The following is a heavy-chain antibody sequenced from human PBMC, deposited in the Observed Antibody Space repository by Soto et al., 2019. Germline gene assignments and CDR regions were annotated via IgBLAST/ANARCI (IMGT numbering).Heavy chain of an antibody. CDR1: GGSLISISYY. Sequence: QMQLQESGPGLVKPSETLSLTCTVSGGSLISISYYWGWIRQPPGKGLEWIGSIHYRGSTYYNPSLKSRVTISVDTSKNQFSLKVSSVTAADTAVYYCARRTGEGWYFDLWGRGTLVTVSS. CDR3: ARRTGEGWYFDL. D-gene: IGHD7-27*01. CDR2: IHYRGST. J-gene: IGHJ2*01. V-gene: IGHV4-39*01.